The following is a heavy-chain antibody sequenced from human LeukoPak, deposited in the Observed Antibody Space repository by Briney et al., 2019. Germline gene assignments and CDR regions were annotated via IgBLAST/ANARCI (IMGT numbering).Heavy chain of an antibody. J-gene: IGHJ4*02. CDR2: ISSSSSYI. Sequence: GGSLRLSCAASGFTFSSYSMNWVRQAPGKGLEWVSSISSSSSYIYYADSVKGRFTISRDNAKNSLYLQMNSLRAEDTAVYYCASVFHYYDSSGYPGYFDYWGQGTLVTVSS. CDR3: ASVFHYYDSSGYPGYFDY. CDR1: GFTFSSYS. V-gene: IGHV3-21*01. D-gene: IGHD3-22*01.